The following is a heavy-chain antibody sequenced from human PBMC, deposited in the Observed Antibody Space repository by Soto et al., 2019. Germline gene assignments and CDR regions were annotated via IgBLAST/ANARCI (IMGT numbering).Heavy chain of an antibody. J-gene: IGHJ4*02. D-gene: IGHD6-19*01. V-gene: IGHV4-59*01. CDR3: ARSVAVPGARIDY. Sequence: SETLSLTCSVSGGSISGSYWSWIRQSPGKGLEWLGYVYYTGSTNYSPSLRSRVSISVDTSKNEFSLRLSSVTAADTAVYFCARSVAVPGARIDYWGQGSQVTVS. CDR1: GGSISGSY. CDR2: VYYTGST.